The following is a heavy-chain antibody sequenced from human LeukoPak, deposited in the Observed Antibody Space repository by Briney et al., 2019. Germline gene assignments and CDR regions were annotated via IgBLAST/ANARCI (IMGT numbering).Heavy chain of an antibody. Sequence: GGSLRLSCAASGFTFSSYWMTWVRQAPGKGLEWVANIFGGGSEKNYVDSVRGRFTISRDTAKNSLYLQMDSLRDENTAMYYCARDVSPSTRGGDCSGGTCYYDAFDLWGQGTMVTVSS. CDR2: IFGGGSEK. V-gene: IGHV3-7*01. CDR3: ARDVSPSTRGGDCSGGTCYYDAFDL. D-gene: IGHD2-15*01. J-gene: IGHJ3*01. CDR1: GFTFSSYW.